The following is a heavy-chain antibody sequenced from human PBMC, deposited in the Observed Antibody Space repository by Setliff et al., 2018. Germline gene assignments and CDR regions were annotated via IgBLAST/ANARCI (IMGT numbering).Heavy chain of an antibody. D-gene: IGHD2-21*02. CDR1: GYTFSNYG. Sequence: ASVKVSCKASGYTFSNYGISWVRQAPGQGLEWMGWISAYNGNTNYAQKFQCRVTMTTDTSTSTAYMELRSLRPEDTALYYCVRDSSADYYDNYYFKYWGQGALVTVSS. CDR3: VRDSSADYYDNYYFKY. J-gene: IGHJ1*01. V-gene: IGHV1-18*01. CDR2: ISAYNGNT.